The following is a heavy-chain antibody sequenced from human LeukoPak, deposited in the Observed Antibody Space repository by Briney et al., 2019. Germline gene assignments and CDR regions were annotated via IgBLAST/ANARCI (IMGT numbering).Heavy chain of an antibody. CDR2: INNSGGIT. Sequence: GGSLRLSCAASGFTFRSYAMSWVRQAPGKGLEWVSVINNSGGITYYADSVKGRFTIPRDNSKNTLYLQMNSLRVEDTAVYYCATPGYSSGWYAYWGQGTLVTVSS. CDR3: ATPGYSSGWYAY. J-gene: IGHJ4*02. V-gene: IGHV3-23*01. CDR1: GFTFRSYA. D-gene: IGHD6-19*01.